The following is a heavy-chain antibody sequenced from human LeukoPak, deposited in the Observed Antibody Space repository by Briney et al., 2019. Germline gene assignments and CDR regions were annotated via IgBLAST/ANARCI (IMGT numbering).Heavy chain of an antibody. D-gene: IGHD1-26*01. CDR1: GYSISSGYY. V-gene: IGHV4-38-2*01. CDR3: AVVGAHVVGAFEI. Sequence: PSETLSLTCAVSGYSISSGYYWGWIRPPPGKGLEWIGSIYHSGSTYYNPSLKSRVTISVDTSKNQFSLKRSAVTAADTALYYCAVVGAHVVGAFEIWGQGTMVTVSS. CDR2: IYHSGST. J-gene: IGHJ3*02.